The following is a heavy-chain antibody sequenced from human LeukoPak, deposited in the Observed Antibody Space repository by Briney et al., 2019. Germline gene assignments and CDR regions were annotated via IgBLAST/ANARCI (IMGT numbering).Heavy chain of an antibody. V-gene: IGHV4-61*02. CDR1: GGSISSSSYY. J-gene: IGHJ4*02. CDR3: ARDYYGSGSYYSDY. CDR2: IYTSGST. Sequence: SETLSLTCTVSGGSISSSSYYWSWIRQPAGKGLEWIGRIYTSGSTNYNPSLKSRVTMSVDTSKNQFSLKLSSVTAADTAVYYCARDYYGSGSYYSDYWGQGTLVTVSS. D-gene: IGHD3-10*01.